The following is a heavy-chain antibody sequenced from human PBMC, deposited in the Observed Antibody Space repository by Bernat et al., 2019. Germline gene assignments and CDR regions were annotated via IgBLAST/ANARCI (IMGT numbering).Heavy chain of an antibody. CDR2: LLGNGAHP. V-gene: IGHV3-64*01. J-gene: IGHJ4*02. D-gene: IGHD2-15*01. CDR1: GFSFSTYA. CDR3: ARDKDGGFAFDY. Sequence: EVELVESGGGLVQPGGSLRPSCAASGFSFSTYAMHWVRQAPGKGLEYVSSLLGNGAHPQYANSVKSRFTISRDNSKNTLYLQMGSLRPEDTAMYYCARDKDGGFAFDYWGQGTLVTVSS.